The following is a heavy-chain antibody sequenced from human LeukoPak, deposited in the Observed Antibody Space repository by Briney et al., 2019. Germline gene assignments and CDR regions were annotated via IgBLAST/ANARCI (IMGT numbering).Heavy chain of an antibody. CDR1: GYTFTSYG. J-gene: IGHJ6*03. D-gene: IGHD3-10*01. V-gene: IGHV1-18*01. CDR3: ARGKGEPCYYGSGTYCDYYMDV. CDR2: ISVYNGNT. Sequence: GASVKVSCKASGYTFTSYGINWVRQAPGQGLEWMGWISVYNGNTNYAQKLQGRVTMTTDTSTSTAYMELRSLRSDDTAVYYCARGKGEPCYYGSGTYCDYYMDVWGKGTTVTVSS.